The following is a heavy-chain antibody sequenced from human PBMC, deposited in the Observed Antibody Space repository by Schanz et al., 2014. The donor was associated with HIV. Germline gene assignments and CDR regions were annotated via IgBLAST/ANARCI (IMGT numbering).Heavy chain of an antibody. CDR3: STDIAVAGRGGMDL. D-gene: IGHD6-19*01. V-gene: IGHV3-30*03. J-gene: IGHJ6*02. CDR2: ISYDGSNK. CDR1: GFTFSSYS. Sequence: QVQLVESGGGVVQPGRSLRLSCAASGFTFSSYSMNWVRQAPGKGLEWVAVISYDGSNKYYADSVKGRFTISRDNSKSTLYLQLNSLRPEDTAVYYCSTDIAVAGRGGMDLWGQGTTVTVAS.